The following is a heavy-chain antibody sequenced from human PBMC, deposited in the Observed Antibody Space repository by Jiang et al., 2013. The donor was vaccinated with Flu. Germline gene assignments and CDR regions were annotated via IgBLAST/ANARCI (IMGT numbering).Heavy chain of an antibody. CDR3: ARSDWGYDQAWHFDY. V-gene: IGHV1-69*02. CDR1: GGTFSSYT. D-gene: IGHD3-16*01. Sequence: GAEVKKPGSSVKVSCKASGGTFSSYTISWVRQAPGQGLEWMGRIIPILGIANYAQKFQGRVTITADKSTSTAYMELSSLRSEDTAVYYCARSDWGYDQAWHFDYWGQGTLVTVSS. J-gene: IGHJ4*02. CDR2: IIPILGIA.